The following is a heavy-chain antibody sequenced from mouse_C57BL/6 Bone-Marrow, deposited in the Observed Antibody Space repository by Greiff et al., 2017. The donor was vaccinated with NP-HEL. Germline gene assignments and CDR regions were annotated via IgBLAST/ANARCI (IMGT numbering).Heavy chain of an antibody. Sequence: QVQLQQPGAELVKPGASVKLSCKASGYTFTSYWMHWVKQRPGQGLEWIGMIHPNSGSTNYNEKFKSKATLTVDKSSSTAYMQLSSLTSEDSAVYYCAREGIYYGILYYFDYWGQGTTLTVSS. J-gene: IGHJ2*01. D-gene: IGHD2-1*01. CDR1: GYTFTSYW. CDR2: IHPNSGST. V-gene: IGHV1-64*01. CDR3: AREGIYYGILYYFDY.